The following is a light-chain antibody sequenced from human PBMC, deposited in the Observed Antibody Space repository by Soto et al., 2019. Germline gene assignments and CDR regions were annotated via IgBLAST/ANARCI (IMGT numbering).Light chain of an antibody. Sequence: EIVLTQSPGTLSLSPGERATLSCRASQSVSSSYLAWYQQKPCQAPRLLIYGASSRATGIPDRFSGSGSGTDFTLTISILEPEDFAVYYCQQYCSSPLTFGGGTKVEIK. J-gene: IGKJ4*01. CDR3: QQYCSSPLT. V-gene: IGKV3-20*01. CDR1: QSVSSSY. CDR2: GAS.